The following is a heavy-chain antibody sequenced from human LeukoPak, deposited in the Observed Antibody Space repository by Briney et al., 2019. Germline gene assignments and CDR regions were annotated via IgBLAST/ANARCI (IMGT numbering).Heavy chain of an antibody. CDR1: GFTFSSYG. CDR3: AKDAVRFLEWYYFDY. V-gene: IGHV3-30*02. Sequence: GGSLRLSCAASGFTFSSYGTHWVRQAPGKGLEWVAFIRYDGSNKYYADSVKGRFTISRDNSKNTLYLQMNSLRAEDTAVYYCAKDAVRFLEWYYFDYWGEGTLVTVSS. D-gene: IGHD3-3*01. CDR2: IRYDGSNK. J-gene: IGHJ4*02.